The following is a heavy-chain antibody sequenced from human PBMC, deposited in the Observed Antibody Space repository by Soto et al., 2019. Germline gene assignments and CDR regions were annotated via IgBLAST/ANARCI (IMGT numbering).Heavy chain of an antibody. J-gene: IGHJ4*02. CDR1: GFTFSTYG. CDR2: ISYDGSNK. Sequence: GGSLRLSCAASGFTFSTYGMDWVRQAPGKGLEWVAVISYDGSNKYYADSVKGRFTISRDNSKNTLYLQMNSLRAEDTAVYYCARDRGIQLWSHYFDYWGQGTLVTVSS. D-gene: IGHD5-18*01. V-gene: IGHV3-30*03. CDR3: ARDRGIQLWSHYFDY.